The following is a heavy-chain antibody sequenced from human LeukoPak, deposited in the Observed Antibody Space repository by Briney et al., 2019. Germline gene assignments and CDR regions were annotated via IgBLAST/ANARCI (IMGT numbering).Heavy chain of an antibody. V-gene: IGHV1-69*04. CDR1: GGTFSSYT. CDR2: IIPILGIA. Sequence: ASVKVSCKASGGTFSSYTISWVRQAPGQGLEWMGRIIPILGIANYAQKFQGRVTITADKSTSTAYMELSSLRSEDTAVYYCARDRERYYYDSSGSDYYYYGMDVWGQGTTVTV. J-gene: IGHJ6*02. CDR3: ARDRERYYYDSSGSDYYYYGMDV. D-gene: IGHD3-22*01.